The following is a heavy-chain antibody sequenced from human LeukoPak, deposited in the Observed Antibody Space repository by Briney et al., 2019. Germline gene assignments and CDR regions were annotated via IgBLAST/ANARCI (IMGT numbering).Heavy chain of an antibody. Sequence: PETLSLTRAVSGYSISSGYYWGWIRQPPGKGLEWIGSIYHSGSTYYNPSLKNRVTISVDTSKNQFSLRLSSVTAADTAVYYCAREYGIVRYWFDAWGQGTLVTVSS. CDR3: AREYGIVRYWFDA. CDR1: GYSISSGYY. CDR2: IYHSGST. J-gene: IGHJ5*02. V-gene: IGHV4-38-2*02. D-gene: IGHD2-21*01.